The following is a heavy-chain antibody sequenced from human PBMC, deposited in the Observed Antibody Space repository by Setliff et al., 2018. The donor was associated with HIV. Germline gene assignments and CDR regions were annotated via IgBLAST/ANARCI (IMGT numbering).Heavy chain of an antibody. D-gene: IGHD3-10*01. CDR3: VRTIGNWGPGNH. CDR2: IGGSGVST. Sequence: GGSLRLSCATSGFTFSTYAMNWVHQAPGKGLEWVSVIGGSGVSTYYAESVKGRFIISRDNSKNTLYLEMNSLRVEDTAVYYCVRTIGNWGPGNHWGQGTLVT. J-gene: IGHJ5*02. V-gene: IGHV3-23*01. CDR1: GFTFSTYA.